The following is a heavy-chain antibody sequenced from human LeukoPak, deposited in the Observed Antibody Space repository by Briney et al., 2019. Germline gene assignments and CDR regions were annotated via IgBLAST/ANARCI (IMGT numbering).Heavy chain of an antibody. CDR1: GGSISSYY. J-gene: IGHJ4*02. V-gene: IGHV4-59*01. CDR3: ARDHKYSSSSGFDY. D-gene: IGHD6-6*01. Sequence: SETLSLTCTVSGGSISSYYWSWIRQPPGKGLEWIGYIYYSGSTNYNPSLKSRVTISVDTSKNQFSLKLSSVTAAGTAVYYCARDHKYSSSSGFDYWGQGTLVTVSS. CDR2: IYYSGST.